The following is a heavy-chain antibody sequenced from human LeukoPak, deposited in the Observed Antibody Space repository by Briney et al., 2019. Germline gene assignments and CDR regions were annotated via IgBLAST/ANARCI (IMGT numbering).Heavy chain of an antibody. D-gene: IGHD6-13*01. V-gene: IGHV4-38-2*01. CDR3: ARATSSYWYFDL. CDR1: GYSISSNYY. CDR2: IYHSGST. Sequence: SETLSLTCAVSGYSISSNYYWGWIRQPPGKGLEWIGSIYHSGSTYYNPSLKSRVTISVDTSKNQFSLELSSVTAADTAVYYCARATSSYWYFDLWGRGTLVTVSS. J-gene: IGHJ2*01.